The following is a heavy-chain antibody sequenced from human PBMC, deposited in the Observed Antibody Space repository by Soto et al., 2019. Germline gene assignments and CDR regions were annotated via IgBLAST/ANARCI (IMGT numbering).Heavy chain of an antibody. CDR1: GFTFSSYA. Sequence: QVQLVESGGGVVQPGRSLRLSCAASGFTFSSYAMHWVRQAPGKGLEWVAVISYDGSNKYYADSVKGRFTISRDNSKNKPYLPMDRLRGEDPAVYFCAGAPWGGGSCYSHYLYGMDVWGQGTTVTVSS. D-gene: IGHD2-15*01. J-gene: IGHJ6*02. CDR2: ISYDGSNK. CDR3: AGAPWGGGSCYSHYLYGMDV. V-gene: IGHV3-30-3*01.